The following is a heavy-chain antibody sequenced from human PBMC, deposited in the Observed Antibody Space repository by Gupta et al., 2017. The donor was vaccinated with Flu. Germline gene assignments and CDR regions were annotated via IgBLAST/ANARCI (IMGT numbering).Heavy chain of an antibody. D-gene: IGHD2-15*01. V-gene: IGHV2-26*01. J-gene: IGHJ6*03. CDR2: IFSNDEK. Sequence: SWIRQPPGKALEWLAHIFSNDEKSYSTSLKGRLTISKGTSKSQVVLTMTNMDPVDTATYYCARTSLGVCSGASCPYYMDVWGKGTTVTVSS. CDR3: ARTSLGVCSGASCPYYMDV.